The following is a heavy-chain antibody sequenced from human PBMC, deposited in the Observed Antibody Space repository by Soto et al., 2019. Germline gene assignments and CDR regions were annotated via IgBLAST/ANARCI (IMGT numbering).Heavy chain of an antibody. V-gene: IGHV3-7*01. CDR3: ARQLKGTSHYDAFDI. J-gene: IGHJ3*02. CDR2: IKQDGSEK. D-gene: IGHD1-1*01. Sequence: GGSLSLSCAASGFTFSSYWMSWVRQAPGKGLEWVANIKQDGSEKYYVDSVKGRFTISRDNAKNSLYLQMNSLRAEDTAVYYCARQLKGTSHYDAFDIWGQGTMVTVSS. CDR1: GFTFSSYW.